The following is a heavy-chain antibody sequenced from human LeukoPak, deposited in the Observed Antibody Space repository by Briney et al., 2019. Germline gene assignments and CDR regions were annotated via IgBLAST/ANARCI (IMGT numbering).Heavy chain of an antibody. V-gene: IGHV3-53*01. CDR2: IYSSGST. D-gene: IGHD6-13*01. CDR3: ARDHSGYSMDV. Sequence: GGSLRLSCAASGFTVSSNYMSWVRQAPGKGLEWVSVIYSSGSTYYADSVKGRFTISRDNSKNTLYLQMNSLRAEDTAVYYCARDHSGYSMDVWGQGTTVTVSS. J-gene: IGHJ6*02. CDR1: GFTVSSNY.